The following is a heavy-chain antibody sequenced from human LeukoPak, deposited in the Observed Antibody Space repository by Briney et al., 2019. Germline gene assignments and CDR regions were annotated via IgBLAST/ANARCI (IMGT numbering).Heavy chain of an antibody. CDR1: GFIFSIYG. Sequence: GGSLRLSCAASGFIFSIYGMTWVRQAPGKGLEWVAAIRYNGAGTYYADSVKGRFIISRDTSKNTLFLQMDSLRVEDTAVYYCTKRAGEGSFDYWGQGTLVTVSS. D-gene: IGHD1-26*01. CDR2: IRYNGAGT. V-gene: IGHV3-23*01. CDR3: TKRAGEGSFDY. J-gene: IGHJ4*02.